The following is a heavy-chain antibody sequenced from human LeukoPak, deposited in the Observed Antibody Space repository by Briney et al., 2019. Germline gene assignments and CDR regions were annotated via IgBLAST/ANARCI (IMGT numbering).Heavy chain of an antibody. CDR2: IYYSGST. Sequence: PSETLSLTCTVSGGSISSGDYYWSWIRQPPGKGLEWIGYIYYSGSTYYNPSLKSRVTISVDTSKNQFSLKLSSVTAADTAVYYCARGLSGYSSSWTNSFHLDYWGQGTLVTVSS. D-gene: IGHD6-13*01. CDR1: GGSISSGDYY. V-gene: IGHV4-30-4*01. J-gene: IGHJ4*02. CDR3: ARGLSGYSSSWTNSFHLDY.